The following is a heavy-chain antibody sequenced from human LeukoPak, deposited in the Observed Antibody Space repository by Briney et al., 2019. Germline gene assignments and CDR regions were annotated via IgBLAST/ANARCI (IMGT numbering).Heavy chain of an antibody. D-gene: IGHD3-10*01. CDR1: GYTLTELS. Sequence: ASVKVSYKVSGYTLTELSMHWVRQAPGKGLEWMGGFDPEDGETIYAQKFQGRVTMTEDTSTDTAYMELSSLRSEDTAVYYCATPNPLWFGELVYPFDYWGQGTLVTVSS. CDR2: FDPEDGET. CDR3: ATPNPLWFGELVYPFDY. J-gene: IGHJ4*02. V-gene: IGHV1-24*01.